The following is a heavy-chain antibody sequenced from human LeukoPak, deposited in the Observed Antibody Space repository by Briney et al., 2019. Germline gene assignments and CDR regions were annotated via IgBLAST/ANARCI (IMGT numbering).Heavy chain of an antibody. Sequence: GGSLRLSCAASGFTFSTYSMNWVRQAPGKGLEWVSSISSSSSYIYYADSVKGRFTISRDNAKNSLYLQMNSLRAEDTAVYYCAKALDSTYTSSWYSPTFAECFQHWGQGTLVTVSS. D-gene: IGHD6-13*01. J-gene: IGHJ1*01. CDR3: AKALDSTYTSSWYSPTFAECFQH. V-gene: IGHV3-21*04. CDR2: ISSSSSYI. CDR1: GFTFSTYS.